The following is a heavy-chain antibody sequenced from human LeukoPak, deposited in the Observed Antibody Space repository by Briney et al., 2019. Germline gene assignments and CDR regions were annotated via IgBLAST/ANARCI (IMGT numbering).Heavy chain of an antibody. V-gene: IGHV3-33*01. CDR1: GFTFSSYG. J-gene: IGHJ6*04. Sequence: PGGSLRLSCAASGFTFSSYGMHWVRQAPGKGLEWVAAIRNGGSNKYYADSVKGRFTISRDNSKNTLYLQMNSLRAEDTAVYYCARDSSPFDDILTGYNYYYGMDVWGKGTTVTVSS. D-gene: IGHD3-9*01. CDR2: IRNGGSNK. CDR3: ARDSSPFDDILTGYNYYYGMDV.